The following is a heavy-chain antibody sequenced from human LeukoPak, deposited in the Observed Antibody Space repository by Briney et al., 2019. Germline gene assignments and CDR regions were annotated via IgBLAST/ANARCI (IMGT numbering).Heavy chain of an antibody. CDR3: AKGGLEWLRRPLDY. CDR2: ISYDGSNK. J-gene: IGHJ4*02. Sequence: GGSLRLSCAASGFTFSSYGMHWVRQAPGKGLEWVAVISYDGSNKYYADSVKGRFTISRDNSKNTLCLQMNSLRAEDTAVYYCAKGGLEWLRRPLDYWGQGTLVTVSS. CDR1: GFTFSSYG. D-gene: IGHD5-12*01. V-gene: IGHV3-30*18.